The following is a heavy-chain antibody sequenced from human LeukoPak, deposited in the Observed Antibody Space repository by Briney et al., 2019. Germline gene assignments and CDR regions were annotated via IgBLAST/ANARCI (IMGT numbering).Heavy chain of an antibody. D-gene: IGHD1-1*01. CDR2: INGDGNNV. Sequence: GGSLRLSCAASGFTFNNYWLHWVRQVPGKGLMWVSRINGDGNNVNYADSVKGRFTISRDNAKNTLHLQMNSLRDEDTAVYYCAAGPAGNGHLSSYWGQGTRVTVSS. J-gene: IGHJ4*02. CDR3: AAGPAGNGHLSSY. CDR1: GFTFNNYW. V-gene: IGHV3-74*01.